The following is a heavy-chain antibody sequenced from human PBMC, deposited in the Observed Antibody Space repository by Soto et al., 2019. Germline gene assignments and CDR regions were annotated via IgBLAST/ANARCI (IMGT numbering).Heavy chain of an antibody. CDR3: AREVWFGESPYNWFDP. D-gene: IGHD3-10*01. CDR2: TYYRSKWYN. CDR1: GDSVSSNSAA. V-gene: IGHV6-1*01. J-gene: IGHJ5*02. Sequence: PSQTLSLTCAISGDSVSSNSAAWNWIRQSPSRGLEWLGRTYYRSKWYNDYAVSVKSRITINPDTSKNQFSLQLNSVTPEDTAVYYCAREVWFGESPYNWFDPWGQGTLVTVSS.